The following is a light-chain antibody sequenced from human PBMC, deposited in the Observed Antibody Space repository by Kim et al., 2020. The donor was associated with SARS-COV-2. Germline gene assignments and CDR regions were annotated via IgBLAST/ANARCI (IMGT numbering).Light chain of an antibody. CDR1: QNITRY. J-gene: IGKJ1*01. V-gene: IGKV1-39*01. Sequence: SASVGDRVTITCRASQNITRYLNWYQQKPGKAPELLIYAASSLQSGVPSRFSGSGSGTDFTLTIRSLQPEDFATYFCQQSYTPSTFGQGTKVDIK. CDR3: QQSYTPST. CDR2: AAS.